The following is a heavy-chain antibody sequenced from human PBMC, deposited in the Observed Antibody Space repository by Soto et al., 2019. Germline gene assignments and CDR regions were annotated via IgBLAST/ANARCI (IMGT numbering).Heavy chain of an antibody. CDR1: GDSITSNSYF. J-gene: IGHJ3*01. V-gene: IGHV4-39*01. Sequence: PSETLSLTCTVSGDSITSNSYFWGWIRQPPGKGLEWIGSIYYSGSTYYNPSLKSRVTISVDTSENQFSLKLSSVTAADTAVYYCARRLQWLVRDDAFDFWGQGTLVTVSS. D-gene: IGHD6-19*01. CDR2: IYYSGST. CDR3: ARRLQWLVRDDAFDF.